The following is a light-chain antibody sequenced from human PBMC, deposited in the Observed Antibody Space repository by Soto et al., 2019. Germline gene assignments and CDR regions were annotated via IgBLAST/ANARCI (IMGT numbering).Light chain of an antibody. J-gene: IGKJ1*01. CDR2: DGS. Sequence: DIKMTQSPSTLSASVGDRITITCRASQNINTWLAWYQQIPGEAPKLLIYDGSTLERGVPSRFSGSGSGTEFTLTISSLQPEDFATFYCQQYKTYSRTFGQGTTVEVK. V-gene: IGKV1-5*03. CDR1: QNINTW. CDR3: QQYKTYSRT.